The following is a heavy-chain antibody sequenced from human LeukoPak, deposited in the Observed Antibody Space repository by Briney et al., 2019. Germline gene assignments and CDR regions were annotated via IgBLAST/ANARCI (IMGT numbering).Heavy chain of an antibody. J-gene: IGHJ1*01. Sequence: SETLSLTCTVSGGSISVYYWSWVRQPPGKGLEWIGYIYYSGSTNYNHYLKRWVTISVDTSNNQFSLKLSSVSAADAAVYYCARHSKYYYDSSGSYVGYFQQWGQGTLVTVSS. D-gene: IGHD3-22*01. CDR2: IYYSGST. CDR3: ARHSKYYYDSSGSYVGYFQQ. V-gene: IGHV4-59*08. CDR1: GGSISVYY.